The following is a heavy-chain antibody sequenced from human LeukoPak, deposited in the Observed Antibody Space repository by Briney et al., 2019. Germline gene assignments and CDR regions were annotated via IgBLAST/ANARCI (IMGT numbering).Heavy chain of an antibody. Sequence: GGSLRLSCAASGFTFSSYAMHWVRQAPGKGLEYVSAISSNGGSTYYANSVKGRFTISRDNSKNTLYLQMGSLRAEDMAVYYCAGEVGDYWGQGTLVTVSS. J-gene: IGHJ4*02. D-gene: IGHD2-15*01. CDR2: ISSNGGST. V-gene: IGHV3-64*01. CDR1: GFTFSSYA. CDR3: AGEVGDY.